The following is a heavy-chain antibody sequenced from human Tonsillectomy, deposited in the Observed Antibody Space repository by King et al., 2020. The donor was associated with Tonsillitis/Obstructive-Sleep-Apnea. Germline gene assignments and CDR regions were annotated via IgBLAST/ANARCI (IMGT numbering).Heavy chain of an antibody. Sequence: QLVQSGAEVKKPGASVKVSCKASGYTFTGYYMHWVRQAPGQGLEWMGWINPNSGGTNHAQKVQGWVTMTRDTSISTAYMELSRLRSDDTAVYYCARDRERDCSSTSCYNFDYWGQGTLVTVSS. D-gene: IGHD2-2*02. J-gene: IGHJ4*02. CDR3: ARDRERDCSSTSCYNFDY. V-gene: IGHV1-2*04. CDR1: GYTFTGYY. CDR2: INPNSGGT.